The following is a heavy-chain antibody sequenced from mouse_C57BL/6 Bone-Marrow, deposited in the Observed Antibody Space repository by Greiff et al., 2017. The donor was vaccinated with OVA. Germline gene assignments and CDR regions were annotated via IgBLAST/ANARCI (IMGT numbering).Heavy chain of an antibody. CDR2: IYPGSGST. D-gene: IGHD1-1*01. CDR1: GYTFTSYW. Sequence: QVQLQQPGAEFVKPGASVKMSCKASGYTFTSYWITWVKQRPGQGLEWIGDIYPGSGSTNYNEKFKSKATLTVDTSSSTAYMQLSSLTSEDSAVYYCARYYGSSPWFAYWGQGTLVTVSA. CDR3: ARYYGSSPWFAY. V-gene: IGHV1-55*01. J-gene: IGHJ3*01.